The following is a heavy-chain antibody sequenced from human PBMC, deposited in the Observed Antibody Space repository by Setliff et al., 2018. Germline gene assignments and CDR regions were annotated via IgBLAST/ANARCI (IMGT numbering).Heavy chain of an antibody. CDR3: ARASARDYYYYYGMDV. D-gene: IGHD2-21*02. J-gene: IGHJ6*02. Sequence: NPSETLSLTCTVSGGSISSHYWSWIRQPPGKGLEWIGSIYYSGSTNYNPSLKSRVTTSVDTSKNQFSLKLSSVTAADTAVYYCARASARDYYYYYGMDVWGQGTTVTVSS. CDR2: IYYSGST. V-gene: IGHV4-59*11. CDR1: GGSISSHY.